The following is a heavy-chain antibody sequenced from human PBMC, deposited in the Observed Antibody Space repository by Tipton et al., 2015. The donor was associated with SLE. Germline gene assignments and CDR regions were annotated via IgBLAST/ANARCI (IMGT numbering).Heavy chain of an antibody. CDR1: GGSISSSSYY. J-gene: IGHJ3*02. V-gene: IGHV4-39*07. Sequence: TLSLTCTVSGGSISSSSYYWGWIRQPPGKGLEWIGSIYYSGSTYYNPSLKSRVTISVDTSKNHFSLKRSSVTAAVTAVYYCARGGGYSSSSDAFDIWGQGTMVTVSS. CDR3: ARGGGYSSSSDAFDI. CDR2: IYYSGST. D-gene: IGHD6-6*01.